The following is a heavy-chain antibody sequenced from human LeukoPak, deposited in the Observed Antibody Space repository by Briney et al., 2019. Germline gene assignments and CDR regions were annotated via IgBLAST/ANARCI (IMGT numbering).Heavy chain of an antibody. Sequence: ASVKVSCKASGYTFTGYYMHWVRRAPGQGLEWMGWINPNSGGTNYAQKFQGRVTMTRDTSISTAYMELSRLRSDDTAVYYCARAQESGWYRRYYYYGMDVWGQGTTVTVSS. CDR1: GYTFTGYY. J-gene: IGHJ6*02. D-gene: IGHD6-19*01. CDR3: ARAQESGWYRRYYYYGMDV. CDR2: INPNSGGT. V-gene: IGHV1-2*02.